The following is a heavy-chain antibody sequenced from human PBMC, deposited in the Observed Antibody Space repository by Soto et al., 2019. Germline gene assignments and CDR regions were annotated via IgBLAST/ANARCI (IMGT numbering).Heavy chain of an antibody. CDR3: VRDGTKTLRDWFDP. J-gene: IGHJ5*02. CDR1: GASISGFY. Sequence: LSLTCTVSGASISGFYWSWIRKSAGKGLEWIGRIYATGTTDYNPSLKSRVMMSVDTSKKQFPLKLRSVTAADTAVYYCVRDGTKTLRDWFDPWGQGISVTVSS. V-gene: IGHV4-4*07. CDR2: IYATGTT. D-gene: IGHD1-1*01.